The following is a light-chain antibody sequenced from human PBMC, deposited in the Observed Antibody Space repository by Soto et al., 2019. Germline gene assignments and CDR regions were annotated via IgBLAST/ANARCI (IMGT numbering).Light chain of an antibody. CDR1: QSVSSN. CDR3: QQCSWHPFTVH. Sequence: EIVMTQSPATLSVSPGERATLSCRASQSVSSNLAWYQQKPGQAPRLLIYDASTRATGIPARFSGSGSGTEYTLTISSLQSEDSAVYYCQQCSWHPFTVHLGGGTKVEIK. J-gene: IGKJ4*01. V-gene: IGKV3-15*01. CDR2: DAS.